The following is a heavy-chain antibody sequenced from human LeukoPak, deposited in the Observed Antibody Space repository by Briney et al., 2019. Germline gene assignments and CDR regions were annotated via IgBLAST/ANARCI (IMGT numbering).Heavy chain of an antibody. CDR3: ARDSYGGTFDP. CDR2: IYYSGST. CDR1: GGSISSDSYY. D-gene: IGHD4-23*01. J-gene: IGHJ5*02. Sequence: TSSETLSLTCTVSGGSISSDSYYWAWIRQPPGKGLEWIGYIYYSGSTNYNPSLKSRVTISVDTSKNQFSLKLSSVTAADTAVYYCARDSYGGTFDPWGQGTLVTVSS. V-gene: IGHV4-61*01.